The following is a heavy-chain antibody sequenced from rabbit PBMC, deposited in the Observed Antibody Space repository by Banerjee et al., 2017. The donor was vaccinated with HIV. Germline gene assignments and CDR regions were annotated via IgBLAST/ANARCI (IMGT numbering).Heavy chain of an antibody. CDR1: GLDFSSSYY. Sequence: QEQLEESGGDLVKTEGSLTLTCTASGLDFSSSYYMCWVRQAPGKGLEWSGCIFGGSSGSTYYASWAKGRFTISKTSSTTVTLQMTSLTAADTATYFCARDLAGVIGWNFGLWGPGTLVTVS. CDR2: IFGGSSGST. J-gene: IGHJ4*01. CDR3: ARDLAGVIGWNFGL. V-gene: IGHV1S45*01. D-gene: IGHD4-1*01.